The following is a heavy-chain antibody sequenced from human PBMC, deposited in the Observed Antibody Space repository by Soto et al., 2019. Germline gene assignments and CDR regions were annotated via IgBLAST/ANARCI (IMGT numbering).Heavy chain of an antibody. CDR3: ARSGYSYGPNPLLY. CDR2: VSAYNGNT. D-gene: IGHD5-18*01. V-gene: IGHV1-18*01. Sequence: ASVKVSCKASGYTFTSYGISWVRQAPGQGLEWMGWVSAYNGNTNYAQKLQGRVTMTTDTSTSTAYMELRSLRSDDTAVYYCARSGYSYGPNPLLYWGQGTLVTVSS. CDR1: GYTFTSYG. J-gene: IGHJ4*02.